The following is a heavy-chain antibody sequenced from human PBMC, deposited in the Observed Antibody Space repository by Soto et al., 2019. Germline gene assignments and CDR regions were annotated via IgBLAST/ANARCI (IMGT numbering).Heavy chain of an antibody. CDR2: IIPIFGTA. CDR1: GGTFSSYA. J-gene: IGHJ6*02. Sequence: ASVKVSCKASGGTFSSYAISWVRQAPGQGLEWMGGIIPIFGTANYAQKFQGRVTITEDQSTSTAYMELSRMRSEDTAVYYRARGQATLIVVVPSPTMLDYGMDVWGQGTTVTLSS. CDR3: ARGQATLIVVVPSPTMLDYGMDV. D-gene: IGHD3-22*01. V-gene: IGHV1-69*13.